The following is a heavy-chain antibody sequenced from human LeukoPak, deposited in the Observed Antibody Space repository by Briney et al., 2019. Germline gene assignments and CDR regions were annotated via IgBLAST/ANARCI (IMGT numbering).Heavy chain of an antibody. CDR3: ARVKPGVDCSGGSCYYFDY. CDR2: ISSSSSYI. V-gene: IGHV3-21*01. CDR1: GFTFSSYS. D-gene: IGHD2-15*01. J-gene: IGHJ4*02. Sequence: GGSLRLSCAASGFTFSSYSMNWVRQAPGKGLEWVSSISSSSSYIYYADSVKGRFTISRDNAKNSLYLQMNSLRAEDTAVYYCARVKPGVDCSGGSCYYFDYWGQGTLVTVSS.